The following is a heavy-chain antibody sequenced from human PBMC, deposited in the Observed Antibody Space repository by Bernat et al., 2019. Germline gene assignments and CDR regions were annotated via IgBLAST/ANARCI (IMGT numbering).Heavy chain of an antibody. J-gene: IGHJ4*02. V-gene: IGHV4-39*01. Sequence: QLQLQESGPGLVKPSETLSLTCTVSGGSISSSSYYWGWIRQPPGKGLEWIGSIYYSGSTYYNPSLKSRVTISVDTSKNQFSLKLSSVTAADTAVYYCANQLTFGGVIVIHGYYFDYWGQGTLVTVSS. CDR3: ANQLTFGGVIVIHGYYFDY. CDR2: IYYSGST. D-gene: IGHD3-16*02. CDR1: GGSISSSSYY.